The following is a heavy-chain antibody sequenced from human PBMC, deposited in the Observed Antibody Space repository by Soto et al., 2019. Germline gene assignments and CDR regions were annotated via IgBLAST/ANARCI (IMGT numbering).Heavy chain of an antibody. V-gene: IGHV4-34*01. Sequence: KPSETLSLTCAVYGGSFSGYYWSWIRQPPGKGLEWIGEINHSGSTNYNPSLKSRVTISVDTSKNQFSLKLSSVTAADTAVYYCARGSLGSPRITAYDYWGQGTLVTVSS. J-gene: IGHJ4*02. CDR1: GGSFSGYY. CDR3: ARGSLGSPRITAYDY. D-gene: IGHD2-15*01. CDR2: INHSGST.